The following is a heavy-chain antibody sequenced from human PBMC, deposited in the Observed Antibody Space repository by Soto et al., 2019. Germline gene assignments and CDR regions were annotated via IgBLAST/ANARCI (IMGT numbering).Heavy chain of an antibody. Sequence: GGSLRLSCAASGFSLSDYYVSWIRQAPGEGLEWVSYISSSGTTTHYADSVKGRFTISKDNAKNSLYLQMNSLRAEDAAVYYWARVRGDSSGSYYFDYWGQGALVTVPS. CDR3: ARVRGDSSGSYYFDY. CDR2: ISSSGTTT. V-gene: IGHV3-11*01. J-gene: IGHJ4*02. CDR1: GFSLSDYY. D-gene: IGHD3-22*01.